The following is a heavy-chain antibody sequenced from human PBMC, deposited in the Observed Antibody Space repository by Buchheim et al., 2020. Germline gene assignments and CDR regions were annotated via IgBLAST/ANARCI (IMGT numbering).Heavy chain of an antibody. CDR2: IYYSGRT. CDR3: ARDCTNGVCYTDGMDV. D-gene: IGHD2-8*01. Sequence: QVQLQESGPGLVKPSQTLSLTCTVSGGSISSGGYYWSWIRQHPGKGLEWIGYIYYSGRTYYNPSLKSRVTISVDTSKNQFSLKPSSVTAADTAVYYCARDCTNGVCYTDGMDVWGQGTT. V-gene: IGHV4-31*03. CDR1: GGSISSGGYY. J-gene: IGHJ6*02.